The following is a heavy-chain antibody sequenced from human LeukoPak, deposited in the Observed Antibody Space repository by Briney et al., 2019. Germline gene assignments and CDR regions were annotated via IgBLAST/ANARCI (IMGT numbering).Heavy chain of an antibody. Sequence: SVTVSCTASVGTCSSYAISWVRQAPGQGLEWMGGIIPIFGTANYAQEFQGRVTITPDNSTSSAYVELSSLRSEDTAVYYCAREVIPYYYDSSGYFDYWVQGTLVTDSS. V-gene: IGHV1-69*06. D-gene: IGHD3-22*01. CDR1: VGTCSSYA. CDR2: IIPIFGTA. J-gene: IGHJ4*02. CDR3: AREVIPYYYDSSGYFDY.